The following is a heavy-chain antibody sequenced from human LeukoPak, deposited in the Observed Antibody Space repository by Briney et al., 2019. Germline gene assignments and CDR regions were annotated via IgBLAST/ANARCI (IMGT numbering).Heavy chain of an antibody. CDR3: ASSMSYYAY. D-gene: IGHD1-26*01. CDR2: INHSGST. CDR1: GGSFSGYY. J-gene: IGHJ4*02. V-gene: IGHV4-34*01. Sequence: PSETLSLTCAVYGGSFSGYYWSWIRQPPGKGLEWIGEINHSGSTNYNPSLKSRVTISVDTSKNQFSLKLSSVTAADTAVYYCASSMSYYAYWGQGTLVTVSS.